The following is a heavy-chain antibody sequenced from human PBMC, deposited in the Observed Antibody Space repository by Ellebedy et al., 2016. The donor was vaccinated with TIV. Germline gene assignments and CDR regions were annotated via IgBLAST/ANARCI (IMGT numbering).Heavy chain of an antibody. Sequence: GESLKISCTASGFTFSSFGMHWVRQAPGKGLEWVAVIRNDESNKYYADSVKGRFTISRDTSKNTLYLQMNSLRAEDTAVYYCAKVSPRGTWVDYWGQGTLVTVSS. CDR1: GFTFSSFG. V-gene: IGHV3-30*02. D-gene: IGHD3-10*01. CDR3: AKVSPRGTWVDY. J-gene: IGHJ4*02. CDR2: IRNDESNK.